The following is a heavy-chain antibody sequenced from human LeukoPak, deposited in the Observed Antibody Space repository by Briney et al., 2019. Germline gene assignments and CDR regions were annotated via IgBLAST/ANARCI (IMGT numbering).Heavy chain of an antibody. CDR3: ARGGYCSGGSCYSFDY. Sequence: SVKVSCKASGGTFSSYAISWVRQAPGQGLEWVGGIIPIFGTANYAQKFQGRVTITADESTSTAYMELSSLRSEDTAVYYCARGGYCSGGSCYSFDYWGQGTLVTVSS. CDR2: IIPIFGTA. J-gene: IGHJ4*02. CDR1: GGTFSSYA. D-gene: IGHD2-15*01. V-gene: IGHV1-69*01.